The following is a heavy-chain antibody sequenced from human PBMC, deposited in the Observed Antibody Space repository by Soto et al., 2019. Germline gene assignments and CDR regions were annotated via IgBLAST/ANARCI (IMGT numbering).Heavy chain of an antibody. Sequence: SGPTLVNPTQTLTLTCTFSGFSLSTRGVGVGWIRQPPGKALEWLALLYWDDDERYSPSLMSRLTITKDTSKNQVVLTMTNMDPVDTATYYCAHRRSRIAAAGTLNWFDPWGQGPLVTVSS. CDR3: AHRRSRIAAAGTLNWFDP. CDR2: LYWDDDE. D-gene: IGHD6-13*01. CDR1: GFSLSTRGVG. J-gene: IGHJ5*02. V-gene: IGHV2-5*02.